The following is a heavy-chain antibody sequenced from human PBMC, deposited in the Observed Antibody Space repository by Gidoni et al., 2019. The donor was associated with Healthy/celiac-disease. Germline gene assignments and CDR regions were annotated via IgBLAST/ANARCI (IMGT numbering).Heavy chain of an antibody. CDR2: ISSSSSTI. D-gene: IGHD2-15*01. V-gene: IGHV3-48*01. J-gene: IGHJ6*02. Sequence: EVQLVESGGGLVQPGGSLRLSCAASGFTFSSYSMNCVRQAPGKGLEWVSYISSSSSTIDDADSVKGRFTISRDNAKNSLYLQMNSLRAEDTAVYYCARVQYCSGGSCHYYYYYGMDVWGQGTTVTVSS. CDR3: ARVQYCSGGSCHYYYYYGMDV. CDR1: GFTFSSYS.